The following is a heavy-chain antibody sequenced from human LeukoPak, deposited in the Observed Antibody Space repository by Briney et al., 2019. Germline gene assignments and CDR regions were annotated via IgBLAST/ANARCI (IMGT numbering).Heavy chain of an antibody. J-gene: IGHJ4*02. Sequence: GGSLRLSCAASGFTFSSYCMSWVRQAPGKGLEWVALIYSGGNTDYADSVKGRFTISRDDSKNTLYIQMNSLRAEDTAVYYCAREPPVWRESLPSRRFDYWGQGTLVTVSS. CDR2: IYSGGNT. V-gene: IGHV3-53*01. CDR1: GFTFSSYC. D-gene: IGHD1-26*01. CDR3: AREPPVWRESLPSRRFDY.